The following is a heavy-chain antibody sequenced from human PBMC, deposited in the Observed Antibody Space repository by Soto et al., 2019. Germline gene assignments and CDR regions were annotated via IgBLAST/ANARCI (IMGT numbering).Heavy chain of an antibody. CDR2: ISAYNGNT. D-gene: IGHD3-3*02. CDR3: ASIRAIEGRNWLDP. CDR1: LYTFTSYG. Sequence: ASVRVCCKGSLYTFTSYGISWVRQATGQGLEWMGWISAYNGNTNYAQKLQGRVTMTTHTSTSTAYMELRRLRSDDPAVYFCASIRAIEGRNWLDPWGRGTLVTVSS. J-gene: IGHJ5*02. V-gene: IGHV1-18*01.